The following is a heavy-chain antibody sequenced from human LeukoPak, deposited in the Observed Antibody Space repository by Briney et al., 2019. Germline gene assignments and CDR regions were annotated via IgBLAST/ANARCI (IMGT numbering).Heavy chain of an antibody. V-gene: IGHV3-21*04. J-gene: IGHJ4*02. CDR2: ISSSRTYR. CDR3: ASNYR. D-gene: IGHD3-10*01. Sequence: GGSLRLSCAASGFTFSSYSMNWVRQAPVKGLEWVSSISSSRTYRYYADSVKGRFTISTDNAENSLFLQMNSLRAEDTAVYYCASNYRWGQGTLVTVSS. CDR1: GFTFSSYS.